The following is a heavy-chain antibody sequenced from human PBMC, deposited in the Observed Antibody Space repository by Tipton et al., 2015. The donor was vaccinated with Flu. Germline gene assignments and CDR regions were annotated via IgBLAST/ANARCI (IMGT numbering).Heavy chain of an antibody. CDR3: ARTGYSSSWLYFQH. CDR2: INHSGST. J-gene: IGHJ1*01. V-gene: IGHV4-34*01. Sequence: TLSLTFAVYGGPFSGYYWSCIRQPPGKGLDWIGAINHSGSTNYNPSLKSRVTISVDTSKNQFSLKLSSVTAADTAVYYCARTGYSSSWLYFQHWGQGTLVTVSS. CDR1: GGPFSGYY. D-gene: IGHD6-13*01.